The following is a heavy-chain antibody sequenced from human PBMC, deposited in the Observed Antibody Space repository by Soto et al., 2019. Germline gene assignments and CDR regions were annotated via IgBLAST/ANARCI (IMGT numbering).Heavy chain of an antibody. CDR3: AKSRRKVTTDYFDY. D-gene: IGHD4-17*01. Sequence: QVQLVESGGGVVQPGRSLRLSCAASGFTFSSYGMHWVRQAPGKGLEWVAVISYDGSNKYYADSVKGRFTISRDNSKNTLYLQMNSLRAEDTAVYYCAKSRRKVTTDYFDYWGQGTLVAVSS. CDR2: ISYDGSNK. V-gene: IGHV3-30*18. CDR1: GFTFSSYG. J-gene: IGHJ4*02.